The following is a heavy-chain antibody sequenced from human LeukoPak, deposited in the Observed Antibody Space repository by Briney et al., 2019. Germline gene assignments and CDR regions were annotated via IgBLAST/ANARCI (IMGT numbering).Heavy chain of an antibody. J-gene: IGHJ1*01. D-gene: IGHD1-26*01. CDR2: ISSSSSHM. Sequence: GRSLILSCAASGFAFNSYSMYWVRQAPGKGLEWVSSISSSSSHMFYADSVKGRFSISRDNANNSLYLQMNSLRAEDTAVYYCVRDSGSSYGYYFLHWGQGTLVTVSS. CDR3: VRDSGSSYGYYFLH. V-gene: IGHV3-21*01. CDR1: GFAFNSYS.